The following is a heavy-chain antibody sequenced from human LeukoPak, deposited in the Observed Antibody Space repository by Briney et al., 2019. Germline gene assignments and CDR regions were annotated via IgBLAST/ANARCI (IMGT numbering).Heavy chain of an antibody. Sequence: GGCLRLSCAASGSIFSNYGTHWVRQAPGKGLEWVALVSYDGSNKYYADSVKGRFTISRDNSKNTLYLQMNSLRAEDTAVYYCANLEGVNGGGFDIWGQGTMVTVSS. J-gene: IGHJ3*02. CDR1: GSIFSNYG. D-gene: IGHD4-23*01. CDR2: VSYDGSNK. CDR3: ANLEGVNGGGFDI. V-gene: IGHV3-30*18.